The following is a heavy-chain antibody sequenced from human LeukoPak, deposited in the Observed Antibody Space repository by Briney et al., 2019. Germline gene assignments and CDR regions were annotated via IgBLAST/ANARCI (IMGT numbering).Heavy chain of an antibody. CDR2: IYYSGST. CDR3: ARTVVVAATTNRGFDY. J-gene: IGHJ4*02. V-gene: IGHV4-59*01. Sequence: PSETLSLTCTVSGGSISGYYWSWIRQPPGKGLEWIGYIYYSGSTNYNPSLKSRVTISVDTSKNQFSLKLSSVTAADTAVYYCARTVVVAATTNRGFDYWGQGTLVTVSS. D-gene: IGHD2-15*01. CDR1: GGSISGYY.